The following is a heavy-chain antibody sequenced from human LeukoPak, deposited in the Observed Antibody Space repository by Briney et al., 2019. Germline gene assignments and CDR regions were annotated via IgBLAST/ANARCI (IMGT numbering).Heavy chain of an antibody. D-gene: IGHD3-22*01. CDR1: GFNFSSYA. J-gene: IGHJ4*02. V-gene: IGHV3-23*01. CDR3: AKCGESNGYSSVEY. Sequence: GGSLRLSCAASGFNFSSYAVNWVRQAPGKGLEWVSVISGRGDSADYADSVKGRFTISRDNSKNTLYLQMDSLTAEDTAVYYCAKCGESNGYSSVEYWGQGTLVTVSS. CDR2: ISGRGDSA.